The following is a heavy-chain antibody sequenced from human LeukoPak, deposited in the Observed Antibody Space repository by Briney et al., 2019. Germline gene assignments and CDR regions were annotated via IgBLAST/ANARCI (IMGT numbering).Heavy chain of an antibody. D-gene: IGHD3-10*01. J-gene: IGHJ4*02. CDR2: IYPSGST. CDR1: GASISSYY. Sequence: ASETLSLTCTVSGASISSYYWSWIRPPAGKGLGWIGRIYPSGSTNYSPSLKSRVAMSIDTSKRQFSLKLNSVTAADTAVYYCAREDYYGSAADYWGQGTLVTVSS. CDR3: AREDYYGSAADY. V-gene: IGHV4-4*07.